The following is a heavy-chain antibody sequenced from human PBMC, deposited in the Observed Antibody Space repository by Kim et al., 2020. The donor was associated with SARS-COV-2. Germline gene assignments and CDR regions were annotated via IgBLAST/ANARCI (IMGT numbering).Heavy chain of an antibody. CDR2: INHSGST. V-gene: IGHV4-34*01. D-gene: IGHD3-10*01. J-gene: IGHJ6*02. CDR3: ASGYGSGSYYRAHYYGMDV. CDR1: GGSFSGYY. Sequence: SETLSLTCAVYGGSFSGYYWSWIRQPPGKGLEWIGEINHSGSTNYNPSLKSRVTISVDTSKNQFSLKLSSVTAADTAVYYCASGYGSGSYYRAHYYGMDVWGQGTTVTVSS.